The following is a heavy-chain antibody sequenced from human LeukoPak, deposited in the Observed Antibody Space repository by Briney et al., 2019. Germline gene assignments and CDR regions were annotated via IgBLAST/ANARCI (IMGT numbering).Heavy chain of an antibody. J-gene: IGHJ6*03. Sequence: VASVKVSCKASGYTFTSYGISWVRQAPGQGLEWMGWISAYNGNTNYAQKLQGRVTMTTDTSTSTAYMELRSLRSDDTAVYYCARDSSVGDFWSDYRNYYYYYMDVWGKGTTVTVSS. CDR2: ISAYNGNT. CDR1: GYTFTSYG. D-gene: IGHD3-3*01. CDR3: ARDSSVGDFWSDYRNYYYYYMDV. V-gene: IGHV1-18*01.